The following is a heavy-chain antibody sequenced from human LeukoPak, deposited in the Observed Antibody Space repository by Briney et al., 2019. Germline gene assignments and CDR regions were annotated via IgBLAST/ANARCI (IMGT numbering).Heavy chain of an antibody. CDR1: GFTFSDFW. CDR2: IRPDGTDA. D-gene: IGHD7-27*01. CDR3: ARDMWGTFDY. V-gene: IGHV3-74*01. J-gene: IGHJ4*02. Sequence: GGSLRLSCAASGFTFSDFWMHWVRQAPGKGPVWVTRIRPDGTDASYADSVKGRFTISRDNARNTLFLQISSLRGEDTAVYYCARDMWGTFDYWGQGTLVTVSS.